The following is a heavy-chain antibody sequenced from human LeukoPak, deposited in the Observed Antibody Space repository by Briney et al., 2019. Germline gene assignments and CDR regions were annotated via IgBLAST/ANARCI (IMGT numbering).Heavy chain of an antibody. D-gene: IGHD6-19*01. V-gene: IGHV3-23*01. CDR1: GFTLSNHA. J-gene: IGHJ4*02. Sequence: GGSLRLSCAASGFTLSNHAMSWARQAPGRGREWVSAISGSSGLTYYADSVKGRFTISRDNSKNTLFLQMNSLRAEDTAVYYCARAVAGTKFDCWGQGTLVTVSS. CDR3: ARAVAGTKFDC. CDR2: ISGSSGLT.